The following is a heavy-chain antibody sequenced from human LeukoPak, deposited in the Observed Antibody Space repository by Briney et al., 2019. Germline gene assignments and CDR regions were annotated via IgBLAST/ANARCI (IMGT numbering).Heavy chain of an antibody. D-gene: IGHD3-22*01. CDR1: RFTFSRYA. CDR3: AKNPQYYYDSSGFFEY. CDR2: ISGSGGST. J-gene: IGHJ4*02. Sequence: GESLRLSCAASRFTFSRYAMNWVRQAPGKGLEWVSAISGSGGSTYYADSVKGRFTISRDNSKNTLYLQMNSLRVEDTAVYYCAKNPQYYYDSSGFFEYWGQGTLVTVSS. V-gene: IGHV3-23*01.